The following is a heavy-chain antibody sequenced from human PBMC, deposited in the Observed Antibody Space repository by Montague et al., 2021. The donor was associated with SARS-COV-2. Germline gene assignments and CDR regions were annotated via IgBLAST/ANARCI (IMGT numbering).Heavy chain of an antibody. CDR3: ARDRDWDDWCGMDV. V-gene: IGHV3-9*03. Sequence: SLRLSCAASGFTFDDCAMHWVRQAPGKGLEWVSGISWNSGSVGYADSVKGRFTISRDNAKNSLYLQMNSLRVEDMAIYYCARDRDWDDWCGMDVWGQGTTVTVSS. CDR2: ISWNSGSV. J-gene: IGHJ6*02. D-gene: IGHD2-21*01. CDR1: GFTFDDCA.